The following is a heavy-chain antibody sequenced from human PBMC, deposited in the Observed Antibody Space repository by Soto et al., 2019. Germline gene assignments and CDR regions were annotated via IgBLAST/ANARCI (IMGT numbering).Heavy chain of an antibody. V-gene: IGHV4-59*01. CDR2: VYYSGGA. J-gene: IGHJ6*02. CDR1: GGSISGYY. CDR3: TRDGDGRMTTNPYYYYGMDV. Sequence: SETLSLTCTVSGGSISGYYWSWIRQPPGKGLEWIGNVYYSGGAKYNPSVKRRVSISVDTSKNQSSLNLSSVTAADTAVYYCTRDGDGRMTTNPYYYYGMDVWGPGITVTVSS. D-gene: IGHD2-21*02.